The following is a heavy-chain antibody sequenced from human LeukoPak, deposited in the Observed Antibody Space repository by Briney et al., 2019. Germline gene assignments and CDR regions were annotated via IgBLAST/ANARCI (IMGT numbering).Heavy chain of an antibody. D-gene: IGHD4-11*01. CDR3: ARGDYTFDY. CDR1: GGSFSGYY. Sequence: SETLSLTCAVYGGSFSGYYWSWIRQPPGKGLEWIGEINHSGSTNYNPSLKSRVTISVDTSKNQFSLKLSSVTAADTAVYYCARGDYTFDYWGQGTLVTVSS. CDR2: INHSGST. V-gene: IGHV4-34*01. J-gene: IGHJ4*02.